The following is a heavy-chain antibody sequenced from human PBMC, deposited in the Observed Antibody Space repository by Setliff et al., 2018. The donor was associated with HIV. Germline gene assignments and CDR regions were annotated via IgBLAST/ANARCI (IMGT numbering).Heavy chain of an antibody. CDR2: IKLSSGGT. Sequence: ASVKVSCKAPGNSFNGDFLNWVRQAPGQGLEWMGNIKLSSGGTKFAQKFLGRVTMTRDMSTNTAFMELRRLNSDDTATYFCVTSPGSFTSVDETEAGDYWGQGTLVTVSS. CDR1: GNSFNGDF. D-gene: IGHD6-25*01. J-gene: IGHJ4*02. V-gene: IGHV1-2*02. CDR3: VTSPGSFTSVDETEAGDY.